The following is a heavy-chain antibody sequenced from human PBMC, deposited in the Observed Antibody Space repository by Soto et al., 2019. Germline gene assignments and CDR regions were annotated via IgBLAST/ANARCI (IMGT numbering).Heavy chain of an antibody. CDR3: ARLQWPNYYLDY. D-gene: IGHD6-19*01. J-gene: IGHJ4*02. V-gene: IGHV4-39*01. CDR1: GGSISSSSYY. CDR2: IYYSGST. Sequence: PSETLSLTCTVSGGSISSSSYYWGWIRQPPGKGLEWIGSIYYSGSTYYNPSLKSRVTISVDTSKNQFSLKLSSVTAADTAVYYCARLQWPNYYLDYWGQGILVTVSS.